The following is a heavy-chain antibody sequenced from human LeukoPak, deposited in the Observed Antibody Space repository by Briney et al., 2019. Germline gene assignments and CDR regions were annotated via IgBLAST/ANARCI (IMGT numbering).Heavy chain of an antibody. J-gene: IGHJ6*03. Sequence: SETLSLTCTVSGGSISSYYWSWIRQPPGKGLEWIGYLYYSASTNYNPSLKSRVTISVDTSKNQFSLKLSSVTAADTAVYYCARGVRCSSTSCYRGGYYYYMDVWGKGTTVTVSS. V-gene: IGHV4-59*12. CDR3: ARGVRCSSTSCYRGGYYYYMDV. CDR1: GGSISSYY. CDR2: LYYSAST. D-gene: IGHD2-2*02.